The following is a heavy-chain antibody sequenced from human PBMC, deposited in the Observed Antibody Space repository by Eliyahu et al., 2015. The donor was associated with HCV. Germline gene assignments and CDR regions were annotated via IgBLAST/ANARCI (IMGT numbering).Heavy chain of an antibody. CDR2: ISGSGGST. CDR3: AKSSSWYLDY. Sequence: EVQLLESGGXLVQPGGSLXLSCXASGFTFSSYAMGWVRQAPGKGLAWVSAISGSGGSTYYADSVKGRFTISRDNSKNTLYLQMNSLRAEDTAVYYCAKSSSWYLDYWGQGTLVTVSS. V-gene: IGHV3-23*01. J-gene: IGHJ4*02. D-gene: IGHD6-13*01. CDR1: GFTFSSYA.